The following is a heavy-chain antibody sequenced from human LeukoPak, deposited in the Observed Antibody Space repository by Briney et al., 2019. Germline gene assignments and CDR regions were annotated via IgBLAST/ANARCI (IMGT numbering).Heavy chain of an antibody. Sequence: GGSLRLSCAASGFTVGSAWMSWVRQAPGKGLEWVSYITSSSSAMYYAASVKGRFTISRDNAKNSLYLQMNSLRAEDTAVYYCARTRGSWYFDYWGQGTLVTVSS. V-gene: IGHV3-48*04. J-gene: IGHJ4*02. CDR3: ARTRGSWYFDY. CDR2: ITSSSSAM. CDR1: GFTVGSAW. D-gene: IGHD6-13*01.